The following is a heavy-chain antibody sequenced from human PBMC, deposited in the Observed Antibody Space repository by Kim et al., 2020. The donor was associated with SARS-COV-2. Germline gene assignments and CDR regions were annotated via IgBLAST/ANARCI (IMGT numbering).Heavy chain of an antibody. D-gene: IGHD4-17*01. Sequence: SVKGRFTITRDNAKNSLYLQRNSLRAEDTALYYCAKVYGDFYYYYGMDVWGQGTTVTVSS. J-gene: IGHJ6*02. CDR3: AKVYGDFYYYYGMDV. V-gene: IGHV3-9*01.